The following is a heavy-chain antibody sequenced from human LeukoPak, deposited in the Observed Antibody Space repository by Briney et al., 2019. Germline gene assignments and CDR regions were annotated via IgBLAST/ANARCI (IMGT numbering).Heavy chain of an antibody. CDR2: ISGSSDYM. CDR3: VRIPNNAGFPNWFDP. D-gene: IGHD1-14*01. V-gene: IGHV3-21*01. CDR1: GFTFSTST. Sequence: GGSLRLSCAASGFTFSTSTMNWVRQAPGKGLEWVTSISGSSDYMYYADSVKGRFTISRDNAKNSLYLQMNSLRAEDTAVYYCVRIPNNAGFPNWFDPWGQGTLVTVSS. J-gene: IGHJ5*02.